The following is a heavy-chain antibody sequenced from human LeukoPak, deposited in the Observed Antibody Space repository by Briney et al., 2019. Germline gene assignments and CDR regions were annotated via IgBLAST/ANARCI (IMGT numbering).Heavy chain of an antibody. Sequence: PSETLSLTCSVAGGSISSSNYFWGWIRQPPGKGLEWIGSVYHRGSTYYNPSLVSRITISVDTSKKEFSLKLISVTAADTALYFCGRHGSFYGSGTYFNGFDYWGQGILVTVSS. CDR1: GGSISSSNYF. D-gene: IGHD3-10*01. CDR3: GRHGSFYGSGTYFNGFDY. J-gene: IGHJ4*02. V-gene: IGHV4-39*01. CDR2: VYHRGST.